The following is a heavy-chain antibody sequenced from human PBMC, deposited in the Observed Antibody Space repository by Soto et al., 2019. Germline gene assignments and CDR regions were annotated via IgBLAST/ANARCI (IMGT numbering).Heavy chain of an antibody. CDR3: ARTRIAEAGTAQTRKKNWFDP. J-gene: IGHJ5*02. CDR1: GGSISSSNW. V-gene: IGHV4-4*02. Sequence: PSETLSLTCAVSGGSISSSNWWSWVRQPPGKGLEWIGEIYHSGSTNYNPSLKSRVTISVDKSKNQFSLKLSSVTAADTAVYYCARTRIAEAGTAQTRKKNWFDPWGQGTLVTVSS. D-gene: IGHD6-13*01. CDR2: IYHSGST.